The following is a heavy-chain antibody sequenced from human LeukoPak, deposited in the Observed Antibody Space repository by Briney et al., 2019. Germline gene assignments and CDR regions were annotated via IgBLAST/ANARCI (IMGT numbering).Heavy chain of an antibody. J-gene: IGHJ4*02. V-gene: IGHV1-2*02. D-gene: IGHD3-3*01. CDR3: ARDLSAIKYYDFWSGYIY. Sequence: ASVKVSCKASGYTFTGYYMHWVRQAPGQGLEWMGWINPNSGGTNYAQKFQGRVTMTRDTSTSTAYMELSRLRSDETAVYYCARDLSAIKYYDFWSGYIYWGQGTLVTVSS. CDR1: GYTFTGYY. CDR2: INPNSGGT.